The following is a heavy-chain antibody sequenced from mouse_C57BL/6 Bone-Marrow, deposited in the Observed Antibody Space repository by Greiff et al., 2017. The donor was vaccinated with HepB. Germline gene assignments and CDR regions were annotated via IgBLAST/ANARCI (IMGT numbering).Heavy chain of an antibody. J-gene: IGHJ3*01. Sequence: EVQLKESGGGLVKPGGSLKLSCAASGFTFSDYGMHWVRQAPEKGLEWVAYISSGSSTIYYADTVKGRFTISRDNAKNTLFLQMTSLRSEDTAMYYCARPYDYDVWFAYWGQGTLVTVSA. CDR1: GFTFSDYG. CDR2: ISSGSSTI. CDR3: ARPYDYDVWFAY. D-gene: IGHD2-4*01. V-gene: IGHV5-17*01.